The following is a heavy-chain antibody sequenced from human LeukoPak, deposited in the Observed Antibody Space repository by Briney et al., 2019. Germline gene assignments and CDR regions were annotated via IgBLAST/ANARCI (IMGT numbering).Heavy chain of an antibody. Sequence: GGSLRLSCAASGFTFSSYGMNWVRQAPGKGLEWVSYISSSGSTIYYADSVKGRFTISRDNAKNSLYLQMNSLRAEDTAVYYCARDLVNYYDSSGYFDYWGQGTLVTVSS. CDR2: ISSSGSTI. CDR3: ARDLVNYYDSSGYFDY. CDR1: GFTFSSYG. V-gene: IGHV3-48*04. J-gene: IGHJ4*02. D-gene: IGHD3-22*01.